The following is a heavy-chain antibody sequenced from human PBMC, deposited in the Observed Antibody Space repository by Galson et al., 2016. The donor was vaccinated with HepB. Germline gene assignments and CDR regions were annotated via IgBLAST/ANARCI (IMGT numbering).Heavy chain of an antibody. V-gene: IGHV4-31*03. CDR1: AGSISSGGYY. CDR2: INHSGTT. Sequence: TLSLTCSVSAGSISSGGYYWSWIRQHPGKGLEWIGYINHSGTTYYNPSLSSRAAISVDTSKNQFSPEVSSVTAEDTAVYYCARVSGNAFDICGHGTMVPVAS. CDR3: ARVSGNAFDI. J-gene: IGHJ3*02.